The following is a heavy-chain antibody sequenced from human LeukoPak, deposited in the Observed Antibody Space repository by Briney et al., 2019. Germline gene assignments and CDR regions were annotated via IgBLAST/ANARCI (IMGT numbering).Heavy chain of an antibody. CDR1: GGSVTSPENY. D-gene: IGHD3-10*02. J-gene: IGHJ4*02. V-gene: IGHV4-39*02. CDR2: IYYIGDT. Sequence: SETLSLTCTVSGGSVTSPENYWGWLRQPPGKGLEWIGNIYYIGDTYYNSSLRSRVTLSVDTSQNHFSLRLTSMTAADTAVYYCASIFYYSVPFWGQGALVIVSS. CDR3: ASIFYYSVPF.